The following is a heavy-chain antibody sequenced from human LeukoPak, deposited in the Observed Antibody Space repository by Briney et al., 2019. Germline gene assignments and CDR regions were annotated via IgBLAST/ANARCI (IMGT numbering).Heavy chain of an antibody. D-gene: IGHD3-10*01. CDR2: IIPIFGTA. Sequence: SVKVSCKASGGTFSSYAISWVRQAPGQGPEWMGGIIPIFGTANYAQKFQGRVTITADKSTSTAYMELSSLRSEDTAVYYCARGGSGSYYLDYWGQGTLVTVSS. V-gene: IGHV1-69*06. CDR3: ARGGSGSYYLDY. J-gene: IGHJ4*02. CDR1: GGTFSSYA.